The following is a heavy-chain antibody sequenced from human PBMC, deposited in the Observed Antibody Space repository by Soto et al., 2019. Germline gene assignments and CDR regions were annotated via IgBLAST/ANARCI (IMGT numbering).Heavy chain of an antibody. CDR2: IYYSGST. Sequence: SETLSLTCTVSGGSISSGGYYWSWIRQHPGKGLEWIGYIYYSGSTYYNPSLKSRVTISVDTSKNQFSLKLSSVTAADTAVYYCARGHAYYDSSGHFDYWGQGTLVTVSS. D-gene: IGHD3-22*01. CDR1: GGSISSGGYY. V-gene: IGHV4-31*03. J-gene: IGHJ4*02. CDR3: ARGHAYYDSSGHFDY.